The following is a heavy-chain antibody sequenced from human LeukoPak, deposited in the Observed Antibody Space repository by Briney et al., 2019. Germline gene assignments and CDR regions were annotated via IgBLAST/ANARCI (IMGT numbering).Heavy chain of an antibody. D-gene: IGHD4-17*01. CDR1: GNSFGDYY. V-gene: IGHV4-4*07. CDR2: IYTSGST. CDR3: TRDTGTTGEVKFDP. J-gene: IGHJ5*02. Sequence: SEALSLTCTVSGNSFGDYYWSWIRQPAGKGLEWIGRIYTSGSTTYNPSLKSRVTMSVDTSKSQFSLNLMSVTAADTAVYYCTRDTGTTGEVKFDPWGQGTLVTVSS.